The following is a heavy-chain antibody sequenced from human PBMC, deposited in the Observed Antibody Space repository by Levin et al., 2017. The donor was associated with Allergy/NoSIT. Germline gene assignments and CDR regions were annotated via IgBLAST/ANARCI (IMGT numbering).Heavy chain of an antibody. D-gene: IGHD3-10*01. V-gene: IGHV4-59*12. CDR2: INYSGSSA. J-gene: IGHJ4*02. CDR3: TRDQLWVGELFTDY. CDR1: GDSSSHYY. Sequence: PGGSLRLSCTVSGDSSSHYYWSWFRQPPGKGLEWIGYINYSGSSANYNPSLKSRVTMSRDTSKNQFSLMLSAVTAADTAVYYCTRDQLWVGELFTDYWGQGILVTVSS.